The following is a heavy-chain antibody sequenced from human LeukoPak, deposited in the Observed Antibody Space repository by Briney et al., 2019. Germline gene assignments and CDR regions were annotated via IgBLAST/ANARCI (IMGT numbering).Heavy chain of an antibody. Sequence: SETLSLTCTVSGGSISSYYWSWIRQPPGKGLEWIGYIYYSGSTNYNPSLKSRVTISVDTSKNQFSLKLSSVTAADTAVYYCAKDAVLLWFGESSSDFDYWGQGTLVTVSS. V-gene: IGHV4-59*08. D-gene: IGHD3-10*01. CDR2: IYYSGST. CDR1: GGSISSYY. CDR3: AKDAVLLWFGESSSDFDY. J-gene: IGHJ4*02.